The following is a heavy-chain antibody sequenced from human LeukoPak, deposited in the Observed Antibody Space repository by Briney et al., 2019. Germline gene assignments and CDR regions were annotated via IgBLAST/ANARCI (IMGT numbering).Heavy chain of an antibody. CDR3: ARGWSDILTGYYVDY. V-gene: IGHV3-21*01. J-gene: IGHJ4*02. D-gene: IGHD3-9*01. CDR2: ISSSSNYI. Sequence: GGPLRLSCAASGFTFITYSMTWVRQAPGKGLEWVSSISSSSNYIYYADSMKGRFTISRDNAKNSLYLQMNSLRAEDTAVYYCARGWSDILTGYYVDYWGQGTLVTVSS. CDR1: GFTFITYS.